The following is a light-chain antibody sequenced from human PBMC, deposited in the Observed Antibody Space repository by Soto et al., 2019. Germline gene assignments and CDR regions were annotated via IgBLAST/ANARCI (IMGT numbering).Light chain of an antibody. Sequence: EIGMTQSPATLSVSPGERATLSCRASQSVSSNLAWYQQKPGQAPRLLIYGASTRATGIPARFSGSGSGTEFTLTISSLQSEDFAVYSCQQYNNWPSTFGQGTKLEIK. CDR3: QQYNNWPST. V-gene: IGKV3-15*01. CDR2: GAS. CDR1: QSVSSN. J-gene: IGKJ2*01.